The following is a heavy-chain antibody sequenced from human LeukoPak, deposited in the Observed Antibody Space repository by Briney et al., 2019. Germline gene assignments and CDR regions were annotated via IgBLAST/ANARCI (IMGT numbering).Heavy chain of an antibody. CDR2: ISSSSSYI. Sequence: GGSLRLSCVGSGFTFNSYSMNWVRQAPGKGLEWVSSISSSSSYIYYADSVKGRFTISRDNAKNSLYLQMNSLRAEDTAVYYCARAKHIVVVTASGGSAFDIWGQGTMVTVSS. J-gene: IGHJ3*02. D-gene: IGHD2-21*02. CDR3: ARAKHIVVVTASGGSAFDI. CDR1: GFTFNSYS. V-gene: IGHV3-21*01.